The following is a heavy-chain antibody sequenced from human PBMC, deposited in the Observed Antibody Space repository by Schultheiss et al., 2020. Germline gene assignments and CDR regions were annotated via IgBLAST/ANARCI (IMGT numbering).Heavy chain of an antibody. CDR3: AKDLQDYSNYALIGWFDP. Sequence: GGSLRLSCAASGFTFSSYAMHWVRQAPGKGLEWVSGISWNSGNIDYADSVKGRSTISRDNSKNTLYLQMNSLRAEDTAVYYCAKDLQDYSNYALIGWFDPWAREPWSPSPQ. CDR2: ISWNSGNI. V-gene: IGHV3-9*01. CDR1: GFTFSSYA. J-gene: IGHJ5*02. D-gene: IGHD4-11*01.